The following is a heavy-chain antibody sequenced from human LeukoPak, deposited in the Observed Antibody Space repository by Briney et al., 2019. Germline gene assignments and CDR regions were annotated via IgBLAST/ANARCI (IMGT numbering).Heavy chain of an antibody. CDR3: ARTLGTTDLDY. CDR2: IDGYDDK. CDR1: GFSLSTRGMR. Sequence: SGPTLVNPTQTLTLTCTFSGFSLSTRGMRVSWIRQPPGKALEWLARIDGYDDKFYSTSVKTRLTISKDTSKDQVVLTMTNMDPVDTATYYCARTLGTTDLDYWGQGTLVTVSS. D-gene: IGHD1-7*01. J-gene: IGHJ4*02. V-gene: IGHV2-70*04.